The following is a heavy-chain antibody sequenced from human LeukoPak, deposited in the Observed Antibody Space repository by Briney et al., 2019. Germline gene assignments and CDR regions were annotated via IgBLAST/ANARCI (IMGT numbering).Heavy chain of an antibody. CDR2: IYHSGST. Sequence: PSETLSLTCTVSGASITTYYWTWIRQPPGKGLEWIGYIYHSGSTNYNPSLKSRVTISLDTSRNQFSLKLSSVTAADTAVYFCAREYSTSSEGDYFDYWGQGSLVTVSS. CDR3: AREYSTSSEGDYFDY. D-gene: IGHD6-6*01. V-gene: IGHV4-59*01. J-gene: IGHJ4*02. CDR1: GASITTYY.